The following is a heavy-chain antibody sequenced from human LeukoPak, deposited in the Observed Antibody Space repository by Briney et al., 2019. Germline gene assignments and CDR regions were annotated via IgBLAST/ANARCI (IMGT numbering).Heavy chain of an antibody. CDR2: ISSSSSYI. D-gene: IGHD6-6*01. Sequence: PGGSLRLSCAASGFTFSSYSMNWVRQAPGKGLEWVSSISSSSSYIYYADSVKGRFTISRDNAKNSLYLQMNSLRAEDTAVYYCAREGVGSSSLIYYYYYMDVWGKGTTVTVSS. J-gene: IGHJ6*03. CDR1: GFTFSSYS. V-gene: IGHV3-21*01. CDR3: AREGVGSSSLIYYYYYMDV.